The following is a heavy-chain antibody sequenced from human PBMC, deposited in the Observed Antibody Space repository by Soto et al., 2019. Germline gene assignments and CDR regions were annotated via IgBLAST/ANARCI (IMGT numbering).Heavy chain of an antibody. CDR3: AKDSGLPGFGVVIHAFDI. CDR2: ISGSIGSS. CDR1: GFDFSDYA. Sequence: GGSLRLSCAVSGFDFSDYAMSWVRQAPGKGLEWVSTISGSIGSSFYADSVKGRFSISKDNSNKILYLQMNSLRAEDTALYYYAKDSGLPGFGVVIHAFDIWGQGTMVTVSS. D-gene: IGHD3-16*01. J-gene: IGHJ3*02. V-gene: IGHV3-23*01.